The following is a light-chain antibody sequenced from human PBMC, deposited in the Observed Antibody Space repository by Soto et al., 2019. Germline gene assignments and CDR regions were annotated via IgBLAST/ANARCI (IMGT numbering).Light chain of an antibody. CDR2: DNN. V-gene: IGLV1-51*01. CDR3: AKWDSSLSGVV. J-gene: IGLJ2*01. Sequence: QSVLTQPPSVSAAPGQRVTISCSGSSSNIGNEYLSWYQHLPGTAPKLVIYDNNKRPSGIPDRFSGSKSGTSATLDITGPQTGDEAEYYCAKWDSSLSGVVFGGGTKLTVL. CDR1: SSNIGNEY.